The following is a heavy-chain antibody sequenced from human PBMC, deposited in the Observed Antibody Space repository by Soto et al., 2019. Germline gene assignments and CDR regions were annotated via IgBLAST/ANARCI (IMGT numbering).Heavy chain of an antibody. D-gene: IGHD2-21*01. CDR1: GGSIRNYY. CDR2: IYYSGST. Sequence: SETLSLTCTVSGGSIRNYYWSWIRQPPGKGLEWIGYIYYSGSTNYNPSLKSRVTISVDTSKKQFSLKLSSVTAADTAVYYCARRDSDYYYFDYWGQGTLVTVSS. V-gene: IGHV4-59*08. CDR3: ARRDSDYYYFDY. J-gene: IGHJ4*02.